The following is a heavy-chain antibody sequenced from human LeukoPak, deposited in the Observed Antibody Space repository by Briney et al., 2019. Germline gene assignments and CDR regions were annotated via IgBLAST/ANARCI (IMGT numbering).Heavy chain of an antibody. CDR2: IYYGAST. D-gene: IGHD7-27*01. Sequence: KPSETLSLTCAVSGYSITNNYYWGWIRQPPGKGLEWIGSIYYGASTYYNPSLKSRVTISLDASKNQFSLRLTFVTAADTAVYYCARLGNTRVSIDPWGQGTLVTVSS. V-gene: IGHV4-38-2*01. CDR1: GYSITNNYY. J-gene: IGHJ5*02. CDR3: ARLGNTRVSIDP.